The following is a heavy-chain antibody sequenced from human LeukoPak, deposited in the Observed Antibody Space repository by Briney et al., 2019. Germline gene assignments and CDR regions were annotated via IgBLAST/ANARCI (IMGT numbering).Heavy chain of an antibody. V-gene: IGHV1-18*01. CDR2: ISAYNGDT. CDR1: GYTSTSYG. D-gene: IGHD3-22*01. CDR3: ARGGPAPHRITLIVVASSTDAFDI. J-gene: IGHJ3*02. Sequence: SVKVSCKASGYTSTSYGISWVRQAPGQGLEWMGCISAYNGDTNYAQKLQGRVTMTTDTSTSTAYMELRSLRSDDTAVYYCARGGPAPHRITLIVVASSTDAFDIWGQGTMVTVSS.